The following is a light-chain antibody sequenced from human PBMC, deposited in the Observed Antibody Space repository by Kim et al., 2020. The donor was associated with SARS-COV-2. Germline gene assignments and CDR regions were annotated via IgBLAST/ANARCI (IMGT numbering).Light chain of an antibody. V-gene: IGLV4-69*01. J-gene: IGLJ3*02. CDR3: QTWGTGTWV. CDR2: LNSDGSH. Sequence: ASVKLTCTLSSGHSSYAIAWHQQQPEKGPRYLMKLNSDGSHSKGDGIPDRFSGSSSGAERYLTMSSLQSEDEADYYCQTWGTGTWVFGGGTQLTVL. CDR1: SGHSSYA.